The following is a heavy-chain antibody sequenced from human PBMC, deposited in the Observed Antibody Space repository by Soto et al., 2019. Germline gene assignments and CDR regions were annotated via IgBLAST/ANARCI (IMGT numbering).Heavy chain of an antibody. CDR1: GFIFSSYA. D-gene: IGHD3-10*01. J-gene: IGHJ6*02. Sequence: GGSLRLSCAASGFIFSSYAVNWVHQAPGKGLEWVSAIGGGGGAIYYADSVKGRFTISRDNSKNSLYLQMNNLRAEDTAIYYCAKGSERRDYYYTLDVWGQGTTVTVSS. V-gene: IGHV3-23*01. CDR3: AKGSERRDYYYTLDV. CDR2: IGGGGGAI.